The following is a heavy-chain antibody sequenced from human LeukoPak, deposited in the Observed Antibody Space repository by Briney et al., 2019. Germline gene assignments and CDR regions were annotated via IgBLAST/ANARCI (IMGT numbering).Heavy chain of an antibody. V-gene: IGHV3-23*01. CDR3: ANRIGYYDSSGYYQHGGYYFDY. D-gene: IGHD3-22*01. Sequence: GGSLRLSCATSGFTFSYHWMTWVRQAPGKGLEWVSSISGSGGSTYYADSVKGRFTISRDNSKNTLYLQMNSLRAEDTAVYYCANRIGYYDSSGYYQHGGYYFDYWGQGTLVTVSS. CDR2: ISGSGGST. CDR1: GFTFSYHW. J-gene: IGHJ4*02.